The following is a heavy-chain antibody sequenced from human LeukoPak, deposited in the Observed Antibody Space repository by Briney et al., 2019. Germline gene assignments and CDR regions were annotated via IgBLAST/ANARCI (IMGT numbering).Heavy chain of an antibody. J-gene: IGHJ3*02. CDR3: ARDGSGYYDSTAFDI. CDR1: GFTFSSYS. V-gene: IGHV3-21*01. D-gene: IGHD3-22*01. Sequence: GGSLRLSCAASGFTFSSYSMNWVRQAPGKGLEWVSSISSSSSYIYYADSVKGRFTISRDNAKNSLYLQMNSPRAEDTAVYYCARDGSGYYDSTAFDIWGQGTMVTVSS. CDR2: ISSSSSYI.